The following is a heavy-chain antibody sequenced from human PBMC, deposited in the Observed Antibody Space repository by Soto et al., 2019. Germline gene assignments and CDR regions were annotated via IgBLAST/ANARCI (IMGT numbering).Heavy chain of an antibody. Sequence: SETLSLTCTVSGGSITTNYWSWIRQPPGKGLEWIGYIYYRGSTNYNPSLKSRVTISVDTSKNQFSLKLSSVTAADTAVYYCARHRGTISLTDYWGQGTLVTVSS. J-gene: IGHJ4*02. CDR1: GGSITTNY. D-gene: IGHD3-9*01. CDR2: IYYRGST. V-gene: IGHV4-59*08. CDR3: ARHRGTISLTDY.